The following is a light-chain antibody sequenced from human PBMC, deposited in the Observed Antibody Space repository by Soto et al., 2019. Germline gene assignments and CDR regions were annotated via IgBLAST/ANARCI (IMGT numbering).Light chain of an antibody. V-gene: IGKV1-5*01. CDR2: DVS. Sequence: GERVTITCRASQSVSNWLAWYQQKPGKAPKLLIYDVSSLESGVPSRFSGSGSGTDFTLAISSLQPEDSATYYCLQDINYPWTFGQGTKVDIK. CDR3: LQDINYPWT. J-gene: IGKJ1*01. CDR1: QSVSNW.